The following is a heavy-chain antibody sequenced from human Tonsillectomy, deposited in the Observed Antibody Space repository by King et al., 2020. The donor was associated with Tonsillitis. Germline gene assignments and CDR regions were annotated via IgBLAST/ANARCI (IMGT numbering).Heavy chain of an antibody. V-gene: IGHV1-46*03. CDR1: GYTFTSYY. CDR3: ASGTATYYFDY. D-gene: IGHD5-24*01. J-gene: IGHJ4*02. CDR2: INPSGGST. Sequence: VQLVESGAEVKKPGASVKVSCKASGYTFTSYYMHWVRQAPGQGLEWMGIINPSGGSTSYAQKIQGRVTMTRDTSTSTVYMALSSLRSEDTAVYYCASGTATYYFDYWGQGTLVTVSS.